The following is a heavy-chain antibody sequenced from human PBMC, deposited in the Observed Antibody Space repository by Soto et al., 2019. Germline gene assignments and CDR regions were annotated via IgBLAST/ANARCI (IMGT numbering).Heavy chain of an antibody. CDR3: ARHAPGMATGRCSFYYFYEMDD. Sequence: PSETLSLTCTASGGSISSSSYYWGWIRQPPGKGLEWIGSIYYSGSTYYNPSLKSRFTLSLDTSKNQSSLKLCSVTAAATAVYFCARHAPGMATGRCSFYYFYEMDDWGQGTTDTVS. D-gene: IGHD5-12*01. J-gene: IGHJ6*02. CDR2: IYYSGST. CDR1: GGSISSSSYY. V-gene: IGHV4-39*01.